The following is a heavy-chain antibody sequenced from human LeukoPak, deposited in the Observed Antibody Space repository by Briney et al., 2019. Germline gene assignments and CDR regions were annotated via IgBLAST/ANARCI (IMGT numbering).Heavy chain of an antibody. CDR3: ARVHSGSYTPFDY. D-gene: IGHD1-26*01. J-gene: IGHJ4*02. CDR1: GYTFTGYY. Sequence: GASVKVSCKASGYTFTGYYMHWVRQAPGQGLEWMGWINPNSGGTNYAQKFQGRVTMTRDTSISTAYVELSRLRSDDTAVYYCARVHSGSYTPFDYWGQGTLVTVSS. CDR2: INPNSGGT. V-gene: IGHV1-2*02.